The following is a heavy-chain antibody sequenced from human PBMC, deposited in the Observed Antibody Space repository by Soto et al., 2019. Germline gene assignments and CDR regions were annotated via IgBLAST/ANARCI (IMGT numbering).Heavy chain of an antibody. CDR1: GFTFSSYG. J-gene: IGHJ4*02. V-gene: IGHV3-30*18. Sequence: GGSLRLSCAASGFTFSSYGMHWVRQAPGKGLEWVAVISYDGSNKYYADSVKGRFTISRDNSKNTLYLQMNSLRAEDTAVYYCANWYGDYAVDYWGQGTLVTVSS. CDR2: ISYDGSNK. CDR3: ANWYGDYAVDY. D-gene: IGHD4-17*01.